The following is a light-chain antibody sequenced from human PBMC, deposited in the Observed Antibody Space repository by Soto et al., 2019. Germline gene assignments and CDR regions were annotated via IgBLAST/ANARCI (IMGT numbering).Light chain of an antibody. J-gene: IGKJ1*01. Sequence: DIQMTQSPSSLSASVGDRVTITCRASQSISSYLNWYQQKPGKAPKLLIYAASSLQSGVPSRFSGSGSGTDFTLTTSSLQPENFATYYCQQSYSTPPWTFGKGTRVEIK. V-gene: IGKV1-39*01. CDR3: QQSYSTPPWT. CDR1: QSISSY. CDR2: AAS.